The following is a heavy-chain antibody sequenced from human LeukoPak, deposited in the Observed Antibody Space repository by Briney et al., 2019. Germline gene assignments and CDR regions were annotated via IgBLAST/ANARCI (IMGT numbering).Heavy chain of an antibody. CDR2: ISSSGFTI. CDR3: AREVTMLTSDYYFDL. J-gene: IGHJ2*01. CDR1: GFSFRSFS. D-gene: IGHD4-17*01. Sequence: GGSLRLSCAASGFSFRSFSMTWVRQAPGKGLEWVSCISSSGFTIYYADSLKGRFTISGDNAKKSLYLQMDSLRVDDTALYYCAREVTMLTSDYYFDLWGRGTLVTVSS. V-gene: IGHV3-48*04.